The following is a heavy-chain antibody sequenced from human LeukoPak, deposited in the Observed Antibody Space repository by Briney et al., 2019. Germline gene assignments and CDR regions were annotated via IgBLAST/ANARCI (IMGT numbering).Heavy chain of an antibody. Sequence: PGGSLRLSCAASGFTFSTYGMHWVRQAPGQGLEWVAVIWYDGSIKYYADSVKGRFTISRDNSKNTLYLQMNSLRAEDTAVYYCARAVGPFDIWGQGTIVIVSS. D-gene: IGHD3-16*01. J-gene: IGHJ3*02. CDR3: ARAVGPFDI. CDR1: GFTFSTYG. CDR2: IWYDGSIK. V-gene: IGHV3-33*01.